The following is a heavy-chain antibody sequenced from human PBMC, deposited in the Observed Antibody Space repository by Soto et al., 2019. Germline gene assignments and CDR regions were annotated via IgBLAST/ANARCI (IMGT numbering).Heavy chain of an antibody. D-gene: IGHD1-7*01. J-gene: IGHJ4*02. CDR3: ARDREELELLGGYYFDY. V-gene: IGHV1-2*02. CDR2: LSPNSGGT. CDR1: GYTFTGYY. Sequence: QVQLVQSGAEVKKPGASVKVSCKASGYTFTGYYLHWVRQAPGQGLEWMGWLSPNSGGTVYAQKFQGRVTMTRDTTISTAYMELTRLTSDDTAVYYCARDREELELLGGYYFDYWGQGTLVTVSS.